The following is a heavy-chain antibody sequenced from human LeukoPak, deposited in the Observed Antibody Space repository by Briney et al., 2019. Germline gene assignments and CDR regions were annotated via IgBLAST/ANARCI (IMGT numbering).Heavy chain of an antibody. V-gene: IGHV3-23*01. J-gene: IGHJ4*02. CDR1: GFTFSSYA. Sequence: GGSLRLSCAASGFTFSSYAMSWVRQAPGKGLERVSAISGSGGSTYYADSVKGRFTISRDNSKNTLYLQMNSLRAEDTAVYYCAKDRGFGELLYTFDYWGQGTLVTVSS. D-gene: IGHD3-10*01. CDR2: ISGSGGST. CDR3: AKDRGFGELLYTFDY.